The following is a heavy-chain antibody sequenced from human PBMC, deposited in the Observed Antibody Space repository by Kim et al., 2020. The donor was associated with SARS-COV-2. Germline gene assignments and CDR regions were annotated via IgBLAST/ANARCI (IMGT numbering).Heavy chain of an antibody. CDR3: ARGGLWFGELSAFDI. Sequence: GGSLRLSCAASGFTFSSYAMHWVRQAPGKGLEWGAVISYDGSNKYYADSVKGRFTISRDNSKNTLYLQMNSLRAEDTAVYYFARGGLWFGELSAFDIWGQGTMVTVSS. CDR2: ISYDGSNK. V-gene: IGHV3-30*04. D-gene: IGHD3-10*01. J-gene: IGHJ3*02. CDR1: GFTFSSYA.